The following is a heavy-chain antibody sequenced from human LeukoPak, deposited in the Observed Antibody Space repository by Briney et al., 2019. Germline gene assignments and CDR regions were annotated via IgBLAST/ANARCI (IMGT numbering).Heavy chain of an antibody. CDR3: AKDVGPIYGDAPLFDY. J-gene: IGHJ4*02. CDR2: ISGSGGST. Sequence: GGSLRLSCAASGFTFSSYAMSWVRQAPGKGLEWVSAISGSGGSTYYADSMKGRFTISRDNSKNTLYLQMNSLRAEDTAVYYCAKDVGPIYGDAPLFDYWGQGTLVTVSS. V-gene: IGHV3-23*01. CDR1: GFTFSSYA. D-gene: IGHD4-17*01.